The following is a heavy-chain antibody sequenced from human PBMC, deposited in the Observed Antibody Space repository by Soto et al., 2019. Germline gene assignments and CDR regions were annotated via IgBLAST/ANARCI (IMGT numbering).Heavy chain of an antibody. CDR3: VSPDIVAAIGGALDC. J-gene: IGHJ4*02. D-gene: IGHD5-12*01. V-gene: IGHV3-33*03. CDR2: IWNDGTSR. Sequence: QVQLVECGGGVVQPGRSLRLSCEASGFTFSNYGMHWVRQAPGKALEWVAVIWNDGTSRYNADSVKGPFTISRDNSKNTLFLQMNNLRGEDTAVYYCVSPDIVAAIGGALDCWGQGTLVTVSS. CDR1: GFTFSNYG.